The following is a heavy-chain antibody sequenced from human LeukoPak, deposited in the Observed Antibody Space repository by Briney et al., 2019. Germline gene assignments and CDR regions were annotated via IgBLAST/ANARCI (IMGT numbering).Heavy chain of an antibody. CDR1: GFTFSIYN. V-gene: IGHV3-23*01. Sequence: GGSLRLSCTASGFTFSIYNMNWVRQAPGKGLEWVSAISGSGGSTYYADSVKGRFTISRDNSKNTLYLQMNSLRAEDTAVYYCAKDQGRGSYSNWGQGTLVTVSS. D-gene: IGHD1-26*01. CDR3: AKDQGRGSYSN. J-gene: IGHJ4*02. CDR2: ISGSGGST.